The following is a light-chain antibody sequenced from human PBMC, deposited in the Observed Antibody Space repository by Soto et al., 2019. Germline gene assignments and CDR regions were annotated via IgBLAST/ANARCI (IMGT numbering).Light chain of an antibody. Sequence: IVVTQYTATLCFSRGERATLSSTDHQSISSFLAWYQQKPGQAPSLLIYDASNRATGIPARFSGSGSSTDFPLTISSLEPEDFAVYYRPQRSNWPPTWTFGQGTKVDIK. V-gene: IGKV3-11*01. CDR1: QSISSF. CDR3: PQRSNWPPTWT. CDR2: DAS. J-gene: IGKJ1*01.